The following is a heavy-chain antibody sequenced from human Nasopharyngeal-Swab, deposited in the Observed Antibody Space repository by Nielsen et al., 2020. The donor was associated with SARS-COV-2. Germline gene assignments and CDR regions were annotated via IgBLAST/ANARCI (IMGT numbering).Heavy chain of an antibody. Sequence: GESLKISCAASGFTFSRYWMHWVRQAPGKGLVWVSRVNGDGSGTGHADSVKGRLTISRDNAKSMLYLQMNSLRAEDTAVYYCAVGQHAGAFDYWGQGTLVTVSS. CDR1: GFTFSRYW. CDR2: VNGDGSGT. V-gene: IGHV3-74*01. J-gene: IGHJ4*02. D-gene: IGHD1-26*01. CDR3: AVGQHAGAFDY.